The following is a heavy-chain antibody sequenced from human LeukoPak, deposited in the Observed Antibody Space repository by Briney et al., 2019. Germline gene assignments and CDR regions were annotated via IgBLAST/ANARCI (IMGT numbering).Heavy chain of an antibody. CDR1: GYTFTGYY. D-gene: IGHD3-16*01. Sequence: ASMKVSCKASGYTFTGYYMHWVRQAPGQGLEWMGWINPNSGGTNYAQKFQGRVTMTRDTSISTAYMELSRLRSDDTAVYYCARMRGGPNWFDPWGQGTLVTVSS. CDR2: INPNSGGT. J-gene: IGHJ5*02. V-gene: IGHV1-2*02. CDR3: ARMRGGPNWFDP.